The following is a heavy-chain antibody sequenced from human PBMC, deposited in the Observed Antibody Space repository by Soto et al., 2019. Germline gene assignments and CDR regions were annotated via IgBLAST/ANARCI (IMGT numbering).Heavy chain of an antibody. J-gene: IGHJ5*02. CDR1: GYSFTSYW. D-gene: IGHD3-16*02. Sequence: GESLKISCKGSGYSFTSYWIGWVRQMPGKGLEWMGIIYPGDSDTRYSPSFQGQVTISADKSISTAYLQWSSLEASDTAMYYCARIRLGELSFDWFDPWGQGTLVTVSS. V-gene: IGHV5-51*01. CDR2: IYPGDSDT. CDR3: ARIRLGELSFDWFDP.